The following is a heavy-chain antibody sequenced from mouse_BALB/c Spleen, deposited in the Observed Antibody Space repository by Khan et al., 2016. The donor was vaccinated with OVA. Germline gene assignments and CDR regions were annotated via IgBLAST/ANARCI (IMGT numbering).Heavy chain of an antibody. J-gene: IGHJ3*01. CDR1: GFSLTNYS. V-gene: IGHV2-2*02. CDR3: ARRGYDYGRGALFAY. Sequence: VQLKESGPGLVQPSQSLSITCTVSGFSLTNYSVHWVRQSPGKGLEWLGVIWSAGSTDYNAAFISRLTIRKDNSRSQVFFKMNSLQPNGTAIYYCARRGYDYGRGALFAYWGQGTLVTVSA. D-gene: IGHD2-4*01. CDR2: IWSAGST.